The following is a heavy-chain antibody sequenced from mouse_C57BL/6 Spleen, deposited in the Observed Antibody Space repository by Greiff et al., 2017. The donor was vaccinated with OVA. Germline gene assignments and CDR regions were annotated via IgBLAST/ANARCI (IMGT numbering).Heavy chain of an antibody. CDR1: GYTFTSYW. CDR2: IDPSDSYT. D-gene: IGHD1-1*02. J-gene: IGHJ4*01. Sequence: VQLQQPGAELVMPGASVKLSCKASGYTFTSYWMHWVKQRPGQGLEWIGEIDPSDSYTNYNQKFKGKSTLTVDKSSSTAYMQLSRLTSEDSAVYYCARFGSYPMDYWGQGTSVTVSS. CDR3: ARFGSYPMDY. V-gene: IGHV1-69*01.